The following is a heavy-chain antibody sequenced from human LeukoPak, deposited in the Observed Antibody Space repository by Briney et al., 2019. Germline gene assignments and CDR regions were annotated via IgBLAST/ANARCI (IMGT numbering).Heavy chain of an antibody. CDR1: GGSISSHY. J-gene: IGHJ5*02. D-gene: IGHD3-3*01. CDR2: IYYSGST. CDR3: ARGITRNWFDP. Sequence: SETLSLTCTVSGGSISSHYRSWIRQPPGKGLEWIGYIYYSGSTNYNPSLKSRVTISVDTSKTQFSLKLSSVTAADTAVYYCARGITRNWFDPWGQGTLVTVSS. V-gene: IGHV4-59*11.